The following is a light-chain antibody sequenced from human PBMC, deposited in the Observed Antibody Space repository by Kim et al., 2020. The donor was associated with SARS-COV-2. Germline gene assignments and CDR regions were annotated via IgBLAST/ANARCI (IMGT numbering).Light chain of an antibody. CDR1: QGISNY. CDR2: GTS. CDR3: QKYDSGPYT. Sequence: STSVGDSINITCRERQGISNYFAWYRPKPGKFPRLMIYGTSTLQAGVPFRFRGSGSGTDFTLTNTSLQPEDVATYYCQKYDSGPYTFGQGTKLEI. V-gene: IGKV1-27*01. J-gene: IGKJ2*01.